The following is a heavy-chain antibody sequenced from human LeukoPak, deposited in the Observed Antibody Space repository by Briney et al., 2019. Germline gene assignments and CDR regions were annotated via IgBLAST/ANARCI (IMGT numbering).Heavy chain of an antibody. Sequence: GGSLRLSCSASGFTFSSYAMSWVRQAPGKGLEWVATIKQDGSEKYYVDSVKGRFTISRDNAKNSLYLQMNSLRAEDTAVYYCARVNEGYDFWSGYSYFDYWGQGTLVTVSS. CDR2: IKQDGSEK. V-gene: IGHV3-7*01. J-gene: IGHJ4*02. CDR1: GFTFSSYA. CDR3: ARVNEGYDFWSGYSYFDY. D-gene: IGHD3-3*01.